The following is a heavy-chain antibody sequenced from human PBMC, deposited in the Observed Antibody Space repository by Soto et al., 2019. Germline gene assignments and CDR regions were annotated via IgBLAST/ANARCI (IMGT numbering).Heavy chain of an antibody. CDR1: GFTFSNYA. CDR3: AKQPYYDFWSGYNYGMDV. Sequence: PRWSLRLSCAASGFTFSNYAMSWFRQAPGKGLEWVSGISGSGGSTYYADSVKGRFTISRDNSKNTLYLQMDSLRAEDTAVYYCAKQPYYDFWSGYNYGMDVWGQGTTVTVSS. CDR2: ISGSGGST. J-gene: IGHJ6*02. V-gene: IGHV3-23*01. D-gene: IGHD3-3*01.